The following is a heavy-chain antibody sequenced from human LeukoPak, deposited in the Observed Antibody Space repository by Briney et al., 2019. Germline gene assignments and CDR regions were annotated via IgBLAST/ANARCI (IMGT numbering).Heavy chain of an antibody. J-gene: IGHJ4*02. D-gene: IGHD3-22*01. CDR2: TYYRSKWRN. CDR3: ARGTGDSCKD. V-gene: IGHV6-1*01. CDR1: GDSVSSNSAS. Sequence: SQTLSLTCAIFGDSVSSNSASWNWIRQSPSRGFEWLGRTYYRSKWRNDYAVSVKSRITISPDTSKNQFSLQLNSVTPEDTAVYYCARGTGDSCKDWGLGTLVTVSS.